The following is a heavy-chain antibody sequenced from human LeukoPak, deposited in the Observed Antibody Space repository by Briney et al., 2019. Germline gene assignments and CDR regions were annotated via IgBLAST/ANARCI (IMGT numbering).Heavy chain of an antibody. V-gene: IGHV4-30-2*01. D-gene: IGHD3-10*01. CDR2: IYHTGHT. CDR3: ARDSGDYPYYFDS. J-gene: IGHJ4*02. Sequence: SQTLSLTCAVSGGPISSGIYSWNWIRQPPGMGLEWIGYIYHTGHTYYNPSLKSRVTISVDRSKNQFSLKLSSVTAADTAVYYCARDSGDYPYYFDSWGQGALVTVSS. CDR1: GGPISSGIYS.